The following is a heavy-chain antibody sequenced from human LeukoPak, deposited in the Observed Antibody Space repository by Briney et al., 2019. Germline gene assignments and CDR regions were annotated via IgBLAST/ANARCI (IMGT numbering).Heavy chain of an antibody. Sequence: GGSLRLSCTASGFTFGDYAMSWVRQAPGKGLEWVGFIRSKAYGGTTEYAASVKGRFTISRDDSKSIAYLQMNSLKTEDTAVYYCTRDARITIFGEYYYYMDVWGKGTTVTVSS. V-gene: IGHV3-49*04. D-gene: IGHD3-3*01. CDR3: TRDARITIFGEYYYYMDV. J-gene: IGHJ6*03. CDR2: IRSKAYGGTT. CDR1: GFTFGDYA.